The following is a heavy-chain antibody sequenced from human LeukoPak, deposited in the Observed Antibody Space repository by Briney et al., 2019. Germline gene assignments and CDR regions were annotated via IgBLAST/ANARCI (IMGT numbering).Heavy chain of an antibody. CDR2: IYYSGST. D-gene: IGHD3-10*01. CDR3: ARVSNYYGSGSYIDY. J-gene: IGHJ4*02. Sequence: SETLSLTCTVSGGSISSYYWSWIRQPPGKGLEWIGYIYYSGSTNYNPSLKSRVTISVDTSKNQFSLKLSSVTAADTAVYYCARVSNYYGSGSYIDYWGQGTLVTVSS. V-gene: IGHV4-59*01. CDR1: GGSISSYY.